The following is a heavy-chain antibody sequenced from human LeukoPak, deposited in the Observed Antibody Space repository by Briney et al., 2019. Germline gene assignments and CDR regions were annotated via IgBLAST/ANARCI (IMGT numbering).Heavy chain of an antibody. CDR1: GYTFTSYG. CDR2: ISAYNGNT. CDR3: ARVYTAVAMNWFDP. Sequence: GASVKVSCKASGYTFTSYGISWVRQAPGQGLEWMGWISAYNGNTNYAQKLQGRVTMTTDTSTSTAYMELRSLRSDDTAVYYCARVYTAVAMNWFDPWGRGTLVTVSS. J-gene: IGHJ5*02. D-gene: IGHD6-19*01. V-gene: IGHV1-18*01.